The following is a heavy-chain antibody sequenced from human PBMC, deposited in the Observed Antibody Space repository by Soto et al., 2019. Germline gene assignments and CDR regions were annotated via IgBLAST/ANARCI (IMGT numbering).Heavy chain of an antibody. CDR3: ARDNGYSYGYTLDH. CDR1: GGSISSGDYY. V-gene: IGHV4-30-4*02. Sequence: SDTLSLTCTVSGGSISSGDYYWSWIRQPPGKGLEWIGYIYYSGSTYYNPSLKSRVTISVDTSKNQFSLKLSSVTAADTAVYYCARDNGYSYGYTLDHWGQGTLVTVSS. D-gene: IGHD5-18*01. CDR2: IYYSGST. J-gene: IGHJ4*02.